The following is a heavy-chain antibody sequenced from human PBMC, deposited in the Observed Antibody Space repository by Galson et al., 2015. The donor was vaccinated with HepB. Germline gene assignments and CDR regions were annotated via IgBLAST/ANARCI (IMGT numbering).Heavy chain of an antibody. V-gene: IGHV3-66*01. CDR1: GLSVSSNY. CDR3: TRDLQVGATTGLDTFDI. D-gene: IGHD1-26*01. Sequence: SLRLSCAASGLSVSSNYMSWVRQAPGKGLEWVSMIYSGGRTVYPDSVKDRFTIFRDDSKNPLFLQMNGLRVEDTALYYCTRDLQVGATTGLDTFDIWGQGTMVTVSS. J-gene: IGHJ3*02. CDR2: IYSGGRT.